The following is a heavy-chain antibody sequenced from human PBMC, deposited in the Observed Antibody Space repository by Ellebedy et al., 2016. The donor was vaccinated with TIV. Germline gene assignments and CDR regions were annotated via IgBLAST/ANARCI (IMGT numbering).Heavy chain of an antibody. V-gene: IGHV3-33*01. CDR1: GFTFSSYG. CDR2: IWYDGSNK. J-gene: IGHJ5*02. D-gene: IGHD3-22*01. Sequence: GGSLRLXXAASGFTFSSYGMHWVRQAPGKGLEWVAVIWYDGSNKYYADSVKGRFTISRDNSKNTLYLQMNSLRAEDTAVYYCARDLQPYYYDSSGYLVENWFDPWGQGTLVTVSS. CDR3: ARDLQPYYYDSSGYLVENWFDP.